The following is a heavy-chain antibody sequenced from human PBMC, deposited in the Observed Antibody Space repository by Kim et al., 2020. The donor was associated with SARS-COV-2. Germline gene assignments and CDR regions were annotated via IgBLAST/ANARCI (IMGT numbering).Heavy chain of an antibody. J-gene: IGHJ6*02. CDR3: AEGGDPPYYYYGMDV. V-gene: IGHV4-39*07. D-gene: IGHD2-21*02. Sequence: PSRKGRVTITVDTSRNQFSLKRSSVTAADTAVYYCAEGGDPPYYYYGMDVWGQGTTVTVSS.